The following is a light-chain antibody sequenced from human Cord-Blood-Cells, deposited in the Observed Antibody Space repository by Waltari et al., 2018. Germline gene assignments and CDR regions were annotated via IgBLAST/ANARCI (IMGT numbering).Light chain of an antibody. CDR1: QSISSW. Sequence: DIQMTQSPYTLSASVGDRVTITCRASQSISSWLAWYQQKQGKAPKRLIYKASSLESGVPSRFSGSGSGTEFTLTISSLQPDDFATYYFQQYNSYSYTFGQGTKLEIK. CDR3: QQYNSYSYT. J-gene: IGKJ2*01. CDR2: KAS. V-gene: IGKV1-5*03.